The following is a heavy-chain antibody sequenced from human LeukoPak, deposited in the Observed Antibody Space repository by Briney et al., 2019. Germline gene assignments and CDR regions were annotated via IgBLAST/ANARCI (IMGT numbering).Heavy chain of an antibody. Sequence: SETLSLTCTVSGGSISGSGYYWGWVRQPPGKGLEWIGSIYESGSIYYNPSLNSRVTISVDTSKNQFSLKLRSLTAADTAFYFCARDHGLFHMFDPWGQGTLVTVSS. V-gene: IGHV4-39*07. CDR2: IYESGSI. J-gene: IGHJ5*02. CDR3: ARDHGLFHMFDP. CDR1: GGSISGSGYY. D-gene: IGHD2-21*01.